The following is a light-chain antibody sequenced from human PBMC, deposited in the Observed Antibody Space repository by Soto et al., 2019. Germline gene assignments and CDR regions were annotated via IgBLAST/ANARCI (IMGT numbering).Light chain of an antibody. V-gene: IGKV1-5*02. CDR1: QTISSW. CDR3: QQYNSYS. CDR2: HAS. J-gene: IGKJ1*01. Sequence: DIQMTQSPSTLSGSVGDRVTIICRASQTISSWLAWYQQKPGKAPKLLIYHASTLESGVPSRFSGSGSGTEFTLTISSLQPDDFATYYCQQYNSYSFGQGTKVDI.